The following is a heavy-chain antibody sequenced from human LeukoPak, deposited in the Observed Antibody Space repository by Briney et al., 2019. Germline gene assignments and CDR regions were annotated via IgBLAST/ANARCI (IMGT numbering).Heavy chain of an antibody. CDR3: VRDGRYDGACFDS. V-gene: IGHV4-4*07. Sequence: SETLSLTCSVSGGSISNYFWGWLRQPAGKGLEWVGRLSASGTTNYNPSLRSRVTISVDTSRTQLSLKLDSVTDTDTAVYYCVRDGRYDGACFDSWGPGILVTVSS. J-gene: IGHJ4*02. CDR1: GGSISNYF. CDR2: LSASGTT. D-gene: IGHD4-17*01.